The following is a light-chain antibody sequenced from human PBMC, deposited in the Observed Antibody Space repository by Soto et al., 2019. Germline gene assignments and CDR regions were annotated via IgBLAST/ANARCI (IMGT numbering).Light chain of an antibody. V-gene: IGKV3-20*01. J-gene: IGKJ2*03. CDR1: QSVTSNY. CDR3: QQYGNSPRYS. CDR2: ATS. Sequence: EIVLTQSPGTRSLSLGERATLSCRASQSVTSNYFAWYQQKPGQAPRLLIYATSNRATGIPDRFNGSGSRTDCTLTISRREPEDFVVYYCQQYGNSPRYSFGQGTKVEIK.